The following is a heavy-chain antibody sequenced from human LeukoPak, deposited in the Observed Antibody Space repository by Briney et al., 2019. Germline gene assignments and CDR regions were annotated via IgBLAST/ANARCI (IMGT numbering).Heavy chain of an antibody. CDR3: ARGSTTQRFDY. CDR2: INHSGST. CDR1: GGSFSGYY. J-gene: IGHJ4*02. Sequence: SETLSLTCAVYGGSFSGYYWSWIRQPPGKGLEWIGEINHSGSTNYNPSLKSRVTKSVDTSKNQFSLKLSSVTAADTAVYYCARGSTTQRFDYWGQGTLVTVSS. D-gene: IGHD1-14*01. V-gene: IGHV4-34*01.